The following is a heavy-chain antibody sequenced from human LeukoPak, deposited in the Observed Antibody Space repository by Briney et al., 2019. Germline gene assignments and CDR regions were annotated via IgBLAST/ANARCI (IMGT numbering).Heavy chain of an antibody. CDR1: GFTFSNAW. CDR2: ITSKTDGETA. J-gene: IGHJ4*02. Sequence: GGSLRLSCVASGFTFSNAWMTWVRQAPGRGLEWVGRITSKTDGETALYAAPVKGRLTISRDDSQSTLYLQMNSLKIEDTAVYYCTLYDSGKIDYWGQGTLVTVSS. D-gene: IGHD3-10*01. CDR3: TLYDSGKIDY. V-gene: IGHV3-15*01.